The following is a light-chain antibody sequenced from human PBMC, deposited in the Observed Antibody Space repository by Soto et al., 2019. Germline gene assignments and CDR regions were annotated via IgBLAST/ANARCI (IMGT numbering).Light chain of an antibody. Sequence: IQFTQSPSSLSASVGDRVTITCRASQGINTFLAWYQQKAGKAPKLLIYAASTLQSGVPSRFSGSGSGTDFTLTISSXQSEDFATYYCQQLNSYPITFGQGTRLEIK. CDR3: QQLNSYPIT. J-gene: IGKJ5*01. CDR1: QGINTF. CDR2: AAS. V-gene: IGKV1-9*01.